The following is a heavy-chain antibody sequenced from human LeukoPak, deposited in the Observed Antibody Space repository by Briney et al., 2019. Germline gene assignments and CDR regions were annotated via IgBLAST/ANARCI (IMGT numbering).Heavy chain of an antibody. CDR1: GYTFTSYD. J-gene: IGHJ6*02. CDR2: VNPNSGNT. D-gene: IGHD1-1*01. Sequence: GASVKVSCKASGYTFTSYDINWVRQATGQGLEWMGWVNPNSGNTGYAQKFQGRVTMTRNTSISTAYMELSSLRSEDTAVYYCARGFPRLFRNVYYGMDVWGQGTTVTVSS. V-gene: IGHV1-8*01. CDR3: ARGFPRLFRNVYYGMDV.